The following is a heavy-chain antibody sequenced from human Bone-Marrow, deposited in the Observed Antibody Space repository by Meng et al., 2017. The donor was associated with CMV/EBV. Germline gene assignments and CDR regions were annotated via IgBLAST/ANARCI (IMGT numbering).Heavy chain of an antibody. D-gene: IGHD3-3*01. CDR1: GGSFSGYY. J-gene: IGHJ4*02. CDR2: INHSGST. V-gene: IGHV4-34*01. CDR3: ARVRGFRSGYNLDY. Sequence: SETLSLTCAVYGGSFSGYYWSWIRQPPGKGLEWIGEINHSGSTNYNPSLKSRVTISVDTSKNQFSLKLSSVTAADTAVYYCARVRGFRSGYNLDYWGQGTLVTVSS.